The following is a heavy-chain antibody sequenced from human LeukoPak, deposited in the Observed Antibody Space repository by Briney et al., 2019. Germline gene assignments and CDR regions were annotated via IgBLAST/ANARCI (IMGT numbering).Heavy chain of an antibody. J-gene: IGHJ4*02. V-gene: IGHV1-2*02. Sequence: ASVKVSCKASGYTFTGYYMHWVRQAPGQGLEWMGWINPNSGGTNYAQKFQGRVTMTRDTSISTAYMELSRLRSDDTAVYYCARDPTLGICRSTSCYPLYYLGQGTLVTVSS. D-gene: IGHD2-2*01. CDR2: INPNSGGT. CDR1: GYTFTGYY. CDR3: ARDPTLGICRSTSCYPLYY.